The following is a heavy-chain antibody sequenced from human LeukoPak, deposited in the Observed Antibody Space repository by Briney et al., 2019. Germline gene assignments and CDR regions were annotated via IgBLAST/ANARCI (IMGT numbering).Heavy chain of an antibody. CDR3: TTRTTYYYDSRNFDY. V-gene: IGHV3-15*01. Sequence: GGSLRLSCAASGFTFSNAWMSWVRQAPGKGLEWVGRIKGKTDGGTTDYAAPVKGRFTISRDDSKNTLYLQMNSLKTEDTAVYYCTTRTTYYYDSRNFDYWGQGTLVTVSS. CDR2: IKGKTDGGTT. CDR1: GFTFSNAW. J-gene: IGHJ4*02. D-gene: IGHD3-22*01.